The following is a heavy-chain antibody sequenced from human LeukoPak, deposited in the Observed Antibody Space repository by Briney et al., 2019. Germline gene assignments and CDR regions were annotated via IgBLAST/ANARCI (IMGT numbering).Heavy chain of an antibody. Sequence: GGSLRLSCAASGFTFRAAWMSWVRQAPGKGLEMVGRIRDNPSGGTTDYAAPVKGRFSVSRDDSTNTFYLQMDGVTTEDTAVYYCAADKPAPLAQIDHWGQGALVIVSA. CDR2: IRDNPSGGTT. J-gene: IGHJ4*02. D-gene: IGHD1-14*01. CDR1: GFTFRAAW. V-gene: IGHV3-15*01. CDR3: AADKPAPLAQIDH.